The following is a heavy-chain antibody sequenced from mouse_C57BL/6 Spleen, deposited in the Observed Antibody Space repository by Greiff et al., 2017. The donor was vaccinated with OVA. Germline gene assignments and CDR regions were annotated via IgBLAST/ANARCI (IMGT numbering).Heavy chain of an antibody. Sequence: EVQGVESGGGLVKPGGSLKLSCAASGFTFSSYAMSWVRQTPEKRLEWVATISDGGSYTYYPDNVKGRFTISRDNAKNNLYLQMSHLKSKDTAMYYCARFITTRRYFDYWGQGTTLTVSS. V-gene: IGHV5-4*01. CDR3: ARFITTRRYFDY. CDR2: ISDGGSYT. D-gene: IGHD1-1*01. CDR1: GFTFSSYA. J-gene: IGHJ2*01.